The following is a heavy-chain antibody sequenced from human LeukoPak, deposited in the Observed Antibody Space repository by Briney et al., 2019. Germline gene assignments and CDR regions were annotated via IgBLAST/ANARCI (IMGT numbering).Heavy chain of an antibody. D-gene: IGHD5-12*01. CDR1: GYTFFVYY. J-gene: IGHJ4*02. CDR3: AREYSASEH. Sequence: GASVTVSFTASGYTFFVYYLHWVRQAPGQGLEWMAWIDPYTGNTHYAQKFQGRITVTRDTSVSTTYMELSRLTSDDSARYYCAREYSASEHWGQGTLVTVSS. V-gene: IGHV1-2*02. CDR2: IDPYTGNT.